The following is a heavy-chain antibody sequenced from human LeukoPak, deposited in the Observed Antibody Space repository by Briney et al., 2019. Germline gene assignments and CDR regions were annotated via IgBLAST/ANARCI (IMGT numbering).Heavy chain of an antibody. CDR3: ARDALYCSSSSCYRYWYFDL. V-gene: IGHV4-39*07. CDR1: GVSISSSSYY. J-gene: IGHJ2*01. D-gene: IGHD2-2*01. Sequence: KPSETLSLTCTVSGVSISSSSYYWGWLRQPPGKGLEWIGNIFYSGSTYYNPSLRSRVTMSVDTSKNQFSLKLSSVTAADTAVYYCARDALYCSSSSCYRYWYFDLWGRGTLVTVSS. CDR2: IFYSGST.